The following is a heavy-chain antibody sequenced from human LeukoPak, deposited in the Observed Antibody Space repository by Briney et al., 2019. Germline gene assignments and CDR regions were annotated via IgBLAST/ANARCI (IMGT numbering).Heavy chain of an antibody. CDR1: GFTFSSYS. Sequence: GGSLRLSCAASGFTFSSYSMNWVRQAPGKGLEWVSSISSSSSYIYYADSVKGRFTISRDNAKNSLYLQMNSLRAEDTAVYYCAGAYGSGLYFDYWGQGTLVTVSS. D-gene: IGHD3-10*01. CDR2: ISSSSSYI. CDR3: AGAYGSGLYFDY. J-gene: IGHJ4*02. V-gene: IGHV3-21*01.